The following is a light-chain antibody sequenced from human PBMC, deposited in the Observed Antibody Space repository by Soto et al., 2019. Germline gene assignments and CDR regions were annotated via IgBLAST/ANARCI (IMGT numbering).Light chain of an antibody. CDR3: QQIYSPTHIS. J-gene: IGKJ5*01. CDR1: QSIGKF. V-gene: IGKV1-39*01. CDR2: AAS. Sequence: IQMTQSPSSLSASVGDRVTITCRASQSIGKFLNWYQQKPGKAPALLIYAASRLQSGVPSRFSGIGSETDFTLTNSSLQPEDFATYYCQQIYSPTHISFGQGTRLEIK.